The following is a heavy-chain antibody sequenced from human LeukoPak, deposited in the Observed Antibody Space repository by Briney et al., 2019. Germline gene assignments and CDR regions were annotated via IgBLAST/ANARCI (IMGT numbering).Heavy chain of an antibody. CDR1: GGTFSSYA. V-gene: IGHV1-69*04. CDR3: ARDIGIAAAGTNY. CDR2: IIPILGIA. J-gene: IGHJ4*02. D-gene: IGHD6-13*01. Sequence: VASVKVSCKAPGGTFSSYAISWVRQAPGQGLEWMGRIIPILGIANYAQKFQGRVTITADKSTSTAYMELSSLRSEDTAVYYCARDIGIAAAGTNYWGQGTLVTVSS.